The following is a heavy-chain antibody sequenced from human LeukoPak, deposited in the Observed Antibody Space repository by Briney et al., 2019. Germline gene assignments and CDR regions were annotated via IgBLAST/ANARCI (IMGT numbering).Heavy chain of an antibody. J-gene: IGHJ4*02. V-gene: IGHV4-59*12. D-gene: IGHD3-22*01. CDR1: GGSSSSYY. CDR3: ARDKYYYDSSSYNLDY. Sequence: SETLSLTCTVSGGSSSSYYWSWIRQPPGKGLEWIGYIYYSGSTKYNPSLKSRVTISVDTSKNQFSLKLSSVTAADTAVYYCARDKYYYDSSSYNLDYWGQGTLVTVSS. CDR2: IYYSGST.